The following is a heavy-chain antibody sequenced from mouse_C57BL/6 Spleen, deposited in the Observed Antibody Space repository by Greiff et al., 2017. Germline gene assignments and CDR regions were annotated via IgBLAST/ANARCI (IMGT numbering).Heavy chain of an antibody. J-gene: IGHJ2*01. V-gene: IGHV1-69*01. CDR1: GYTFTSYW. CDR3: ARGAYYFDY. Sequence: QVQLQQPGAELVMPGASVKLSCKASGYTFTSYWMHWVKQRPGQGLEWIGEIDPSDSYTNYNQKFKGKSTLTVDKSSSTAYMQLSSLTSEDSAVYYCARGAYYFDYWGQGTTRTVSS. CDR2: IDPSDSYT.